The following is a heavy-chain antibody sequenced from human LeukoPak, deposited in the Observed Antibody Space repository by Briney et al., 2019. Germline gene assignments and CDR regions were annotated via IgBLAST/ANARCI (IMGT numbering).Heavy chain of an antibody. V-gene: IGHV3-66*02. Sequence: PGGSLRLSCAASGFTVSSNYMSWVRQAPGKGLEWVSVIYSGGSTYYADSVKGRFTISRDNSKNTLYLQTNSLRAEDTAVYYCARDTFYGDYAPHFDYWGQGTLVTVSS. CDR3: ARDTFYGDYAPHFDY. CDR2: IYSGGST. D-gene: IGHD4-17*01. CDR1: GFTVSSNY. J-gene: IGHJ4*02.